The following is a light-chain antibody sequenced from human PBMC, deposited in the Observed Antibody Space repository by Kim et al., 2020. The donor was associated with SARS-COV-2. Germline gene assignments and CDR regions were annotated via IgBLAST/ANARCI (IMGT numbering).Light chain of an antibody. CDR2: QDT. Sequence: SYELTQPPSVSVSPGQTASITCSGDKLGDKYACWYQQKPGQSPVLVIYQDTKRPSGIPERFSGSNSGNTATLTISGTQAMDEADYYCQAWDSNTLTVFGT. CDR3: QAWDSNTLTV. V-gene: IGLV3-1*01. J-gene: IGLJ1*01. CDR1: KLGDKY.